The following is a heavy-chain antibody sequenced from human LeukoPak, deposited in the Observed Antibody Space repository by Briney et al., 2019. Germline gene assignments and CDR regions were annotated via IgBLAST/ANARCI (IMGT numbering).Heavy chain of an antibody. J-gene: IGHJ5*02. D-gene: IGHD1-20*01. CDR1: GYTFTGYY. Sequence: GASVKVSCKASGYTFTGYYMHWVRQAPGQGLEWMGWINPNSGGTNYAQKFQGWVTMTRDTSISTAYMELSRLRSDDTAVCYCARGIEVITGNWFDRWGQGTLVTVYS. CDR2: INPNSGGT. V-gene: IGHV1-2*04. CDR3: ARGIEVITGNWFDR.